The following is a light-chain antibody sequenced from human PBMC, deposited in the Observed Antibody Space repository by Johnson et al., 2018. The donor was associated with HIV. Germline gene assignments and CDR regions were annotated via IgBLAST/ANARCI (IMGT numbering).Light chain of an antibody. CDR2: DNN. Sequence: QPVLTQPPSVSAAPGQKVTISCSGSSSNIGNNYVSWYQQVPGTAPKLLIYDNNKRPSGIPDRFSGSKSGTSATLGITGLQTGDEADYYCGTWDSSLSVLYVFGTGTKVTVL. CDR3: GTWDSSLSVLYV. V-gene: IGLV1-51*01. J-gene: IGLJ1*01. CDR1: SSNIGNNY.